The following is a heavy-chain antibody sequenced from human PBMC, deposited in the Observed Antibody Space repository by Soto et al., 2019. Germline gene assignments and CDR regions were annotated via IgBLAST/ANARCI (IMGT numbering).Heavy chain of an antibody. CDR3: AKDNSLHWFDP. CDR1: GFSFSTYA. V-gene: IGHV3-23*01. Sequence: EVQLLESGGGLVQPGGSLRLACATSGFSFSTYAMTWVRQAPGKGLEWVSTFNGNGGGTYYADSVKGRFTISSDNSKNSLYLQMDSLSAEDTATYYCAKDNSLHWFDPWGQGTLVTVSS. D-gene: IGHD2-15*01. J-gene: IGHJ5*02. CDR2: FNGNGGGT.